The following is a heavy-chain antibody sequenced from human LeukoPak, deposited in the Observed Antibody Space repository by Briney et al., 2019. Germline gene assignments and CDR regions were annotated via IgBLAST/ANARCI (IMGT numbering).Heavy chain of an antibody. CDR1: GGSIRSYY. CDR2: IYNSGST. CDR3: AKHSLNYGDPLDY. D-gene: IGHD4-17*01. J-gene: IGHJ4*02. Sequence: SETLSLTCTVSGGSIRSYYWSWIRQPPGKGLEWIGNIYNSGSTNYNPSLKSRVTISLDTSKNKLSLKPSSVPAADTAVYYCAKHSLNYGDPLDYWGPGTPVTVSS. V-gene: IGHV4-59*08.